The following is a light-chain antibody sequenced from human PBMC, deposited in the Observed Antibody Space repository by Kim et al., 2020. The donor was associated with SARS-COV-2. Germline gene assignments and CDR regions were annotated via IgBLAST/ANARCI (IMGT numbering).Light chain of an antibody. J-gene: IGKJ1*01. CDR2: AAS. Sequence: DIQMTQSPSSLSASVGDRVTITCRTSQSISSYLNWYQQKPGKAPKFLIYAASNLQSGVPSRFSGSGSGTDFTLTITSLQPEDFATYDCQQSHNTPRTFGQGTKVDIK. CDR3: QQSHNTPRT. CDR1: QSISSY. V-gene: IGKV1-39*01.